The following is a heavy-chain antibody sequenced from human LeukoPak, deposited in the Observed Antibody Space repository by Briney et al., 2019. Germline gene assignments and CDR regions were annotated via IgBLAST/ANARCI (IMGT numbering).Heavy chain of an antibody. CDR1: GFTFTSSA. CDR3: AAERDSSGGIDY. J-gene: IGHJ4*02. V-gene: IGHV1-58*02. CDR2: IVVGSGNT. D-gene: IGHD6-19*01. Sequence: SSVKVSCKASGFTFTSSAMQWVRQARGQRLEWIGWIVVGSGNTNYAQKFQERVTITRDMSTSTAYMELSSLRSEDTAVYYCAAERDSSGGIDYWGQGTLVTVSS.